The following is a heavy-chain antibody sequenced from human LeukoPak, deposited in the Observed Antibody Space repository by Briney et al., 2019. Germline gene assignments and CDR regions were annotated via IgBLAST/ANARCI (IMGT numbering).Heavy chain of an antibody. CDR3: ARDLRVTTIRYYYYGMDV. CDR1: GGSISSYY. J-gene: IGHJ6*02. D-gene: IGHD4-11*01. Sequence: SETLSLTCTVSGGSISSYYWSWIRQPAGRGLEWIGRIYTSGSTNYNPSLKSRVTMSVDTSKNQFSLKLSSVTAADTAVYYCARDLRVTTIRYYYYGMDVWGQGTTVTVSS. CDR2: IYTSGST. V-gene: IGHV4-4*07.